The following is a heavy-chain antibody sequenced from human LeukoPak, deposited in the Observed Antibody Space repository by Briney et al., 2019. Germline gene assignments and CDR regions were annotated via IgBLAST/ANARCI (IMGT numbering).Heavy chain of an antibody. D-gene: IGHD2-21*01. J-gene: IGHJ3*02. V-gene: IGHV3-7*01. CDR3: ARDFSPSCGGDCYLDAFDI. CDR2: IKPDGSEK. Sequence: GGSLRLSCAASGFTFSSSWMSWVRQAPGKGLEWVTNIKPDGSEKYYVDSVKGRFTISRDNAKKSLYLQMNSLRAEDTAVYYCARDFSPSCGGDCYLDAFDIWGQGTMVTVSS. CDR1: GFTFSSSW.